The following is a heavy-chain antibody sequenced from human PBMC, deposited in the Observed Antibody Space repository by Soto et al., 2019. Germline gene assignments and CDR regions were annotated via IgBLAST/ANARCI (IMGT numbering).Heavy chain of an antibody. V-gene: IGHV3-64*02. D-gene: IGHD3-16*01. J-gene: IGHJ4*02. CDR1: GFTFSTYA. Sequence: GGSLRLSCAASGFTFSTYAMHWVRQAPGKGLEYVSAISGDGGDTYYADSVKGRFTISRDNSKNTLYLQMGSLRVEDMAVYYCAGDQLGISGGGGKYFDSWGQGTLVTVSS. CDR3: AGDQLGISGGGGKYFDS. CDR2: ISGDGGDT.